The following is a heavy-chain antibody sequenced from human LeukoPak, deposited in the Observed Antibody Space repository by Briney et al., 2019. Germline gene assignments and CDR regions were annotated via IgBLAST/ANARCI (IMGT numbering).Heavy chain of an antibody. D-gene: IGHD2-8*01. V-gene: IGHV4-59*01. Sequence: PSETLSLTCTVSGGSISSYYWSWIRQPPGKGLEWIGYIYYSGSTNYNPSLKSRVTISVDTSKNQFSLKLSSVTAADTAVYYCAGDNSDIVLMVYAGPGWFDPWGQGTLVTVSS. CDR2: IYYSGST. CDR1: GGSISSYY. J-gene: IGHJ5*02. CDR3: AGDNSDIVLMVYAGPGWFDP.